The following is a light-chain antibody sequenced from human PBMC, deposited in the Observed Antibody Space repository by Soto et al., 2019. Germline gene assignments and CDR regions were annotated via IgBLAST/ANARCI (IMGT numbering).Light chain of an antibody. V-gene: IGKV3-15*01. J-gene: IGKJ4*01. CDR3: QQYNKWPLT. CDR2: GAS. Sequence: EIVLTQSPATLSVSQGERATLSCRASESVSNNLAWYQQKPGQAPRLLIFGASARATGIPARFSGSGSGTEFTLTISSLHSEDFAVDYCQQYNKWPLTFGGGTKVEIK. CDR1: ESVSNN.